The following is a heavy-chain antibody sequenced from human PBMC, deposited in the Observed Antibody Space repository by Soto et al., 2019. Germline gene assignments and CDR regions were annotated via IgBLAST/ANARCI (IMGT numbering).Heavy chain of an antibody. CDR2: ISSSSSYI. Sequence: PGGSLRLSCAASAFTFSSFSMNWVRQAPGKGLEWVSSISSSSSYIYYADSAKGRFTISRDNAKNSLYLQMNSLRAEDTAVYYCARDFSYAGSSPNFDYWGHGTLVTVSS. CDR1: AFTFSSFS. J-gene: IGHJ4*01. D-gene: IGHD3-16*01. V-gene: IGHV3-21*01. CDR3: ARDFSYAGSSPNFDY.